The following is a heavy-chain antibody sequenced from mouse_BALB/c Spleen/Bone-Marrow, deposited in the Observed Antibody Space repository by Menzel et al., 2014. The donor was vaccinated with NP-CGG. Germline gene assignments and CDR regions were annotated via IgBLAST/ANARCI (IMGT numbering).Heavy chain of an antibody. J-gene: IGHJ4*01. CDR2: LYPGNVNT. CDR3: ARGVPFLFSAVPS. V-gene: IGHV1S56*01. Sequence: QAHAKQSGPELAKPGASVSISCKASGYTFTSYYIHWVKQRPGQGLEWIGWLYPGNVNTKYNEKFKGKATLTAEEASSTAYMQLSSLTSADSTVYFCARGVPFLFSAVPSRGQRTSGTVSS. CDR1: GYTFTSYY. D-gene: IGHD6-2*01.